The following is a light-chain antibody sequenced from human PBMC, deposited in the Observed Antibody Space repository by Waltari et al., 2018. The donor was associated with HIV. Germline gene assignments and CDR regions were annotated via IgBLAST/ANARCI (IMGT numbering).Light chain of an antibody. Sequence: FQPIQSPSSLSASVGDRGTSTCQASQDISNFLNWLHQRPGKAPKLLIYDASNLEAGVPSRFSGAGSGTHFTFTISRLQPEDVGTYFCQVYDFRPRFTFGPGTKVQIK. J-gene: IGKJ3*01. CDR2: DAS. V-gene: IGKV1-33*01. CDR1: QDISNF. CDR3: QVYDFRPRFT.